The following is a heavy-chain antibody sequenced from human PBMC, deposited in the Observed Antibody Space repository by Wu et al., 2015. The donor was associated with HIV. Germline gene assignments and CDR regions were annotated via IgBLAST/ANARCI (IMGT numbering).Heavy chain of an antibody. J-gene: IGHJ5*02. CDR3: ARQRAYTSGWYIFDN. Sequence: QVQLVQSGAEVKKPGASVKVSCKASGYTFTSNYMHWVRQAPGQGLEWMGIINPSGGSTSYTQKFQGRVTMTRDTSTSTVYVELSSLRSEDTAVYYCARQRAYTSGWYIFDNWGQGTLVTVSS. V-gene: IGHV1-46*01. CDR1: GYTFTSNY. D-gene: IGHD6-19*01. CDR2: INPSGGST.